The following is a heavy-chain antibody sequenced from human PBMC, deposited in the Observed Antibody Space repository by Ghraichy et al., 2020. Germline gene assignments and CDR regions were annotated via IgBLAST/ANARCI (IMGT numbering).Heavy chain of an antibody. CDR3: ARGLAADAPSWFDP. J-gene: IGHJ5*02. Sequence: ASVKVSCKASGYTFTGYYMHWVRQAPGQGLEWMGWINPNSGGTNYAQKFQGRVTMTRDTSISTAYMELSRLRSDDTAVYYCARGLAADAPSWFDPWGQGTLVTVSS. CDR1: GYTFTGYY. V-gene: IGHV1-2*02. D-gene: IGHD6-13*01. CDR2: INPNSGGT.